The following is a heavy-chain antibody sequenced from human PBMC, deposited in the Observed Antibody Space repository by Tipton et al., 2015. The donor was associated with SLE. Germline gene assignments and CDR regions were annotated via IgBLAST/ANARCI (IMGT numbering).Heavy chain of an antibody. J-gene: IGHJ4*02. CDR2: ITWNSGSI. D-gene: IGHD6-19*01. CDR1: GFSFDEYA. V-gene: IGHV3-9*01. CDR3: ARGHRDYDIGWYYFDY. Sequence: SLRLSCAASGFSFDEYAMHWVRQPPGKGLEWVSGITWNSGSIGYADSVKGRFTISRDNSQNTLYLQMNSLRPDDTAVYYCARGHRDYDIGWYYFDYWGQGTLVTVSS.